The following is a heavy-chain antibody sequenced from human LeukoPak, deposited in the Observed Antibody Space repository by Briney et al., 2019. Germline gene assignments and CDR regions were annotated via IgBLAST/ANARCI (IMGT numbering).Heavy chain of an antibody. CDR1: GFTFSSYA. J-gene: IGHJ4*02. CDR3: AREGEAAGFLYYFDY. V-gene: IGHV3-23*01. Sequence: PGGSLRLSCAASGFTFSSYAMSWVRQAPGKGLEWVSAISGSGGSTYYADSVKGRFTISRDNSKNTLYLQMNSLRAEDTAVYYCAREGEAAGFLYYFDYWGQGTLVTVSS. CDR2: ISGSGGST. D-gene: IGHD6-13*01.